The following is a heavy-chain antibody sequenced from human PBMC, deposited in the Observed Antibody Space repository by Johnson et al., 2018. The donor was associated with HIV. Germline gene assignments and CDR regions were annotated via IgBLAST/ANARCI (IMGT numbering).Heavy chain of an antibody. J-gene: IGHJ3*02. CDR3: ARVSGGRSGGSRGKDDAFDI. D-gene: IGHD3-16*01. CDR2: INSDGSST. CDR1: RFTFSRYG. V-gene: IGHV3-74*02. Sequence: VQLVESGGGVVQPGRSLRLSCAASRFTFSRYGMHWVRQAPGKGLVWVSRINSDGSSTSYAASVRGGLTIARDNAKNPLYRQKNRRGAEDTSVYYCARVSGGRSGGSRGKDDAFDIWGQGTMVTVSS.